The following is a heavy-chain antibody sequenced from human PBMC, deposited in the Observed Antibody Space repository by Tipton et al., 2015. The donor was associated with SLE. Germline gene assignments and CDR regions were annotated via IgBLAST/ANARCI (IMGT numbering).Heavy chain of an antibody. D-gene: IGHD2-2*01. CDR2: SYYCGSP. J-gene: IGHJ2*01. Sequence: TLSLTCTVSGGSISSYYWSWIRQPPGKGLEWIGYSYYCGSPNYNPSLKSRVTISVATSKNQFSLKLSSVTAADTAVYYCARDYGYCSSTSCYPWYFYVWGRGTLFTVFS. V-gene: IGHV4-59*01. CDR1: GGSISSYY. CDR3: ARDYGYCSSTSCYPWYFYV.